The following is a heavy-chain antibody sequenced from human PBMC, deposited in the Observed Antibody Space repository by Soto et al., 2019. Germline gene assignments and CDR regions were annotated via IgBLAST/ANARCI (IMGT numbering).Heavy chain of an antibody. Sequence: QVQLVQSGAEVKKPGSSVKVSCKASGGTFSSYAIRWVRQAPGQGLEWMGGIIPIFGTANYAQKFQGRVTITADESTSTAYMELSSLRSEDTAVYYCARGRVRARIVLVTAAIGFPMDVWGQGTTVTVSS. J-gene: IGHJ6*02. CDR3: ARGRVRARIVLVTAAIGFPMDV. CDR2: IIPIFGTA. CDR1: GGTFSSYA. D-gene: IGHD2-2*01. V-gene: IGHV1-69*12.